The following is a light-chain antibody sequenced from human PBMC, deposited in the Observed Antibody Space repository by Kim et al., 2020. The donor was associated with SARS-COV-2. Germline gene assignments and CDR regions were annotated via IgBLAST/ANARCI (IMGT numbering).Light chain of an antibody. J-gene: IGKJ4*01. CDR1: QSLLRSSGYNY. Sequence: DVVMTQSPLSLPVTPGEPASISCRSSQSLLRSSGYNYLDWYVQKPGQSPQLLIYVVSNRASGVTDRFSGSGSGTDFTLRISRVEAEDGGVYYCMQASHTPLTFGGGTKVDIK. V-gene: IGKV2-28*01. CDR2: VVS. CDR3: MQASHTPLT.